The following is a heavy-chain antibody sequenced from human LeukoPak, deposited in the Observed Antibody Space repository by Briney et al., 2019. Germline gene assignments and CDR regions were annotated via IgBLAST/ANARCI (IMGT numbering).Heavy chain of an antibody. Sequence: GGSLRLSCAASGFTFSNYWMTWVRQAPGKGLEWVANIKQDGSEKYYVDSVKGRFTISRDNAKNSLYLQMNSLRAEDTAVYYCASPEWLPDSIDIWGQGTMVTVSS. CDR1: GFTFSNYW. CDR2: IKQDGSEK. V-gene: IGHV3-7*01. D-gene: IGHD3-3*01. CDR3: ASPEWLPDSIDI. J-gene: IGHJ3*02.